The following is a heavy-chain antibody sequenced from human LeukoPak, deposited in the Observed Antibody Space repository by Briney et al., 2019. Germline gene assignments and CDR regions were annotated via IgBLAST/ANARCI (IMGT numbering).Heavy chain of an antibody. Sequence: KTSETLSLTCTVSGGPISSGTFYWGWIRQPPGKGLEWIGSFYSSGRTYYNPSLKGRVTILVDTSKDQFSLRLSSVTAADTAVYYCGEAPTAWSQGTLVTVSS. V-gene: IGHV4-39*07. CDR1: GGPISSGTFY. CDR2: FYSSGRT. J-gene: IGHJ5*02. CDR3: GEAPTA.